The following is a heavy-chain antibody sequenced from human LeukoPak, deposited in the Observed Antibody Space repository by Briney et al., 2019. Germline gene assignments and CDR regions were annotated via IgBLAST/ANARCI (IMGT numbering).Heavy chain of an antibody. Sequence: ASVKVSCKASGYTFIGYYIHWVRQAPGQGLEWMGIINPSGGSTRYPQKFQDRVTMTRDTSTSTVYMELSSLKSDDTAIYYCARGVFGELEKLMFQHWGQGTLVTVSS. V-gene: IGHV1-46*01. CDR1: GYTFIGYY. CDR2: INPSGGST. D-gene: IGHD3-10*02. CDR3: ARGVFGELEKLMFQH. J-gene: IGHJ1*01.